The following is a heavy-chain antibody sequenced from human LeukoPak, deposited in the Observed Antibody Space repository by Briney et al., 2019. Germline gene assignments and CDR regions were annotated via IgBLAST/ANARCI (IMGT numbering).Heavy chain of an antibody. V-gene: IGHV4-59*01. CDR1: GGSISSYY. CDR2: IYYSGST. J-gene: IGHJ2*01. Sequence: PSETLSLTCTVSGGSISSYYWSWIRQPPGKGLEWIGYIYYSGSTNYNPSLKSRVTISVDTSKNQFSLKLSSVTAADTAVYYCARAGAAAVPDWYFDLWGRGTLVTVSS. CDR3: ARAGAAAVPDWYFDL. D-gene: IGHD6-13*01.